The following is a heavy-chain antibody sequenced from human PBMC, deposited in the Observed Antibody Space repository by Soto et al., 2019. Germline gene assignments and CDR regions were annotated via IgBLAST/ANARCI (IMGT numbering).Heavy chain of an antibody. V-gene: IGHV3-30-3*01. Sequence: QVQLVESGGGVVQPGRSLRLSCAASGFTFSSYVMHWVRQAPGKGLEWVAVISYDGNNKYYADSVKGRFTISRDNSKNTRYLQMNSLRAEDTAVYSCARAGCDGGRCYTLVGLRYGMDVWGQGTTVTVSS. D-gene: IGHD2-21*01. CDR2: ISYDGNNK. CDR3: ARAGCDGGRCYTLVGLRYGMDV. CDR1: GFTFSSYV. J-gene: IGHJ6*02.